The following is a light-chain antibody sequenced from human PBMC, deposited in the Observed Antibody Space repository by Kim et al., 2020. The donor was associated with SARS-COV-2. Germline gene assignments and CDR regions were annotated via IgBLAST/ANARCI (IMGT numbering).Light chain of an antibody. CDR3: QSYDSSLSGPVV. CDR2: GNS. V-gene: IGLV1-40*01. J-gene: IGLJ2*01. Sequence: VTLSCTGSSSNIGAGYDVHWYQQLPGTAPKLLIYGNSNRPSGVPDRFSGSKSGTSASLAITGLQAEDEADYYCQSYDSSLSGPVVFGGGTKLTVL. CDR1: SSNIGAGYD.